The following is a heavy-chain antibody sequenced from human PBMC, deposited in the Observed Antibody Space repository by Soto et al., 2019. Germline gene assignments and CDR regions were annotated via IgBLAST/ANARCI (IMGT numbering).Heavy chain of an antibody. CDR3: ARGGYCSSTSCYIYYYYGMDV. Sequence: KPSETLSLTCAVYGGSFSGYYWSWIRQPPGKGLEWIGEINHSGSTNYNPSLKSRVTISVDTSKNQFSLKLSSVTAADTAVYYCARGGYCSSTSCYIYYYYGMDVWGQGTTVTVSS. D-gene: IGHD2-2*02. CDR1: GGSFSGYY. V-gene: IGHV4-34*01. CDR2: INHSGST. J-gene: IGHJ6*02.